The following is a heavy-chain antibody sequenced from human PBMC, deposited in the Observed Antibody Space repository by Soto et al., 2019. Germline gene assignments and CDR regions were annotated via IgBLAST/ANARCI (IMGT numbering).Heavy chain of an antibody. D-gene: IGHD1-7*01. CDR2: TSGSGVST. CDR1: GFTFSNYA. V-gene: IGHV3-23*01. CDR3: AKDSLLELRPYYFDY. J-gene: IGHJ4*02. Sequence: PGGSLGLSCAASGFTFSNYAMSWARQAPGKGLEWVSSTSGSGVSTSYADSVKGRFTISRDNSKNTLYLHMNSLRAEDTALYYCAKDSLLELRPYYFDYWGQGTLVTVSS.